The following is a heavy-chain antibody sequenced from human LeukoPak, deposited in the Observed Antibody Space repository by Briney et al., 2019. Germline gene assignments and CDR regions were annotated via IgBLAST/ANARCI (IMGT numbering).Heavy chain of an antibody. CDR3: AREAYMITFGGVIVIPGKFDY. Sequence: SETLPLTCAVYGGSFSGYYWSWIRQPPGKGLEWIGEINHSGSTNYNPSLKSRVTISVDTSKNQFSLKLSSVTAADTAVYYCAREAYMITFGGVIVIPGKFDYWGQGTLVTVSS. V-gene: IGHV4-34*01. J-gene: IGHJ4*02. CDR1: GGSFSGYY. CDR2: INHSGST. D-gene: IGHD3-16*02.